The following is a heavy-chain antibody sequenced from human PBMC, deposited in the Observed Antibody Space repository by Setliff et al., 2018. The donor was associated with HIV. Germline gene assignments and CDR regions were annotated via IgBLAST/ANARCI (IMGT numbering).Heavy chain of an antibody. V-gene: IGHV4-31*11. CDR2: IYYTGDT. Sequence: PSETLSLTCAVSGYSISGEYYWSWSRQHPGKGLEWIGYIYYTGDTYYNPPLKSRVTMSIDTSKNQFSLRLSSVTAADTAVYYCARWYTTGRGWFDPWGQGTLVTVSS. CDR1: GYSISGEYY. D-gene: IGHD6-25*01. CDR3: ARWYTTGRGWFDP. J-gene: IGHJ5*02.